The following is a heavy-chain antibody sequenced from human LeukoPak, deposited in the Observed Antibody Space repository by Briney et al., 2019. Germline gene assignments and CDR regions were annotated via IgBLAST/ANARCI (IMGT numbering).Heavy chain of an antibody. CDR1: GFAFSSYA. CDR3: ARVATYYYYGMDV. V-gene: IGHV3-30*04. J-gene: IGHJ6*02. Sequence: PGGSLRLSCAASGFAFSSYAMHRVRQAPGKGLRWVAVISYDGSNKYYADSVKGRFTIPRDNSKNTLYLQMNSLRADDTAGYYCARVATYYYYGMDVWGQGTTVTVPS. CDR2: ISYDGSNK.